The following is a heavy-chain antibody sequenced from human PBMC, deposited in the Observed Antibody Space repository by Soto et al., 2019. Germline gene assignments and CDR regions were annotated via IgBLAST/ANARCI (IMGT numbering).Heavy chain of an antibody. D-gene: IGHD3-10*01. CDR3: ARVCGSGQYTDNWFDP. Sequence: GESLKISCKGSGYSFTSYWIGWVRQMPGKGLEWMGIIYPGDSDTRYSPSFQGQVTISADKSISTAYLQWSSLKASDTAMYYCARVCGSGQYTDNWFDPWGQGTLVTVSS. J-gene: IGHJ5*02. V-gene: IGHV5-51*01. CDR1: GYSFTSYW. CDR2: IYPGDSDT.